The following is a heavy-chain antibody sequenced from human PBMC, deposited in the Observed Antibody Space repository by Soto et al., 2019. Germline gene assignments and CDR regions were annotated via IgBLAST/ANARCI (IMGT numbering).Heavy chain of an antibody. D-gene: IGHD3-22*01. Sequence: PGGSLRLSCAVSGFTFSNYAISWVRQAPGKGLEWVSIISGGGDTSYYADSVKGRFTISRDNSRNTLYLQMNSLRAEDSAEYYCARSRRDSQYSPFDYWGQGTLVTVSS. CDR3: ARSRRDSQYSPFDY. V-gene: IGHV3-23*01. CDR2: ISGGGDTS. CDR1: GFTFSNYA. J-gene: IGHJ4*02.